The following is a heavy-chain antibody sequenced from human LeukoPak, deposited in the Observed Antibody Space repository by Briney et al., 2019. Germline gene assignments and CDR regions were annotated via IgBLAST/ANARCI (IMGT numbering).Heavy chain of an antibody. CDR3: ARDVSDCSGGSCYSYFDY. CDR2: INPSGGNT. Sequence: ASVKVSCKASGYTFTSYYMPWVRQAPGHGLEWLGIINPSGGNTSYAQKFQGRVTMTRDTSTSTVYMELSSLRSEDTAVYYCARDVSDCSGGSCYSYFDYWGQGTLVAVSS. D-gene: IGHD2-15*01. CDR1: GYTFTSYY. J-gene: IGHJ4*02. V-gene: IGHV1-46*01.